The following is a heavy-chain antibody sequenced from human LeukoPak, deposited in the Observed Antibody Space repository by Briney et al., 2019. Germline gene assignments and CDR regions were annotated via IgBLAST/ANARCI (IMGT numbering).Heavy chain of an antibody. V-gene: IGHV1-2*02. D-gene: IGHD3-10*01. CDR2: INPNSGDT. Sequence: GASVKVSCKGSRYTFTGYNMDWVRQAPGQGLEWMGWINPNSGDTNYAQKFQGRVTMTRDTSISTAYMELSRLRSDDTAVYYRVRVGHSGYCYYMDVWGKGTTVTVSS. J-gene: IGHJ6*03. CDR1: RYTFTGYN. CDR3: VRVGHSGYCYYMDV.